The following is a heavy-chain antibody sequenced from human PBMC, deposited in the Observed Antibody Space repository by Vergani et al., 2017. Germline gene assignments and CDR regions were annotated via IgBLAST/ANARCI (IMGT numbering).Heavy chain of an antibody. D-gene: IGHD5-18*01. J-gene: IGHJ4*02. CDR2: ISGSGGST. V-gene: IGHV3-23*01. Sequence: EVQLLESGGGLVQPGGSLRLSCAASGFTFSSYAMNWVRQAPGKGLEWVSAISGSGGSTYNADSVKGRFTISRDNSKNTLYLQMNSLRAEDTAVYYCAKDKPKYSYGNGFDYWGQGTLVTVSS. CDR3: AKDKPKYSYGNGFDY. CDR1: GFTFSSYA.